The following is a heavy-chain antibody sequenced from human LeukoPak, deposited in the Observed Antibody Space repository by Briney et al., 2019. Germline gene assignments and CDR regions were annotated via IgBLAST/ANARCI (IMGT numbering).Heavy chain of an antibody. CDR1: GFTFSSYS. CDR3: ASTPNGVAAIYFDY. CDR2: ISRSSSTI. D-gene: IGHD2-15*01. J-gene: IGHJ4*02. Sequence: GGSLRLSCVASGFTFSSYSMNWVRQAPGKGLEWVSYISRSSSTIYYADSVKGRFTISRDNAKNTLYLQMNSLRAGDTAVYYCASTPNGVAAIYFDYWGQGTLVTVSS. V-gene: IGHV3-48*01.